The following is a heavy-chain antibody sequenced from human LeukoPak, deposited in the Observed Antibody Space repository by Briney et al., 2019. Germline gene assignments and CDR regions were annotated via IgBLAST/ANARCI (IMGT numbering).Heavy chain of an antibody. V-gene: IGHV3-21*01. CDR1: GFTFSSYS. CDR2: ISSSSSYI. Sequence: PGGSLRLSCAASGFTFSSYSMNWVRQAPGKGLEWVSSISSSSSYIYYADSVKGRFTISRDNAKNSLYLQMNSLRAEDTAVYYCARFYIVVVPAAMDHDAFDIWGQGTMVTVSS. CDR3: ARFYIVVVPAAMDHDAFDI. D-gene: IGHD2-2*01. J-gene: IGHJ3*02.